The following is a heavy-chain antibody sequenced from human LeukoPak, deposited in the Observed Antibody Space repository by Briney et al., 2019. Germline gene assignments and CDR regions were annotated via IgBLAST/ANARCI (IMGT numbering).Heavy chain of an antibody. D-gene: IGHD6-13*01. Sequence: SETLSLTCTVSGGSIGSYYWSWIRQPPGKGLEWIGYIYYSGSTNYNPSLKSRVTISVETSKNQFSLKLSSVTAADTAVYYCARGGSSWDFAFDIWGQGTMVTVSS. CDR2: IYYSGST. CDR1: GGSIGSYY. J-gene: IGHJ3*02. CDR3: ARGGSSWDFAFDI. V-gene: IGHV4-59*01.